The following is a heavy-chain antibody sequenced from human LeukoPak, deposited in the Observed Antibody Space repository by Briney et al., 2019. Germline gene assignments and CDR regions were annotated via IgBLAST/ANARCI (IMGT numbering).Heavy chain of an antibody. J-gene: IGHJ4*02. CDR3: ASSIAVAGLFDY. CDR2: IYYSGST. Sequence: SSETLSLTCTVSGGSISSYYWSWIRQPPGKGLEWIGYIYYSGSTNYNPSLKSRVTISVDTSKNQFSLKLSSVTAADTAVYYCASSIAVAGLFDYWGQGTLVTVSS. CDR1: GGSISSYY. D-gene: IGHD6-19*01. V-gene: IGHV4-59*01.